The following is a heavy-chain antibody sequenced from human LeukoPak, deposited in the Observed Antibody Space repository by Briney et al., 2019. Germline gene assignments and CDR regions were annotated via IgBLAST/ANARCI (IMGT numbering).Heavy chain of an antibody. CDR2: IWYDGSNK. Sequence: GGSLRLSCAASGFTFSSYGMHWVRQAPGKGLEWVAVIWYDGSNKYYADSVKGRFTISRDNAKNSLYLQMNSLRAEDTAVYYCARGWDFWSGYYPAYFDYWGQGTLVTVSS. CDR3: ARGWDFWSGYYPAYFDY. V-gene: IGHV3-33*01. D-gene: IGHD3-3*01. CDR1: GFTFSSYG. J-gene: IGHJ4*02.